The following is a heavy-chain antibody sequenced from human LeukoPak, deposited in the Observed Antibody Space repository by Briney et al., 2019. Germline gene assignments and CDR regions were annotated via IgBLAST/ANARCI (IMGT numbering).Heavy chain of an antibody. J-gene: IGHJ4*02. CDR3: ARGLSDWLLYYFDY. V-gene: IGHV1-8*01. D-gene: IGHD3-9*01. Sequence: ASVKVSCKASGYTFTNYDINWVRQATGQGLEWMGWMNPNSGNTGYAQKFQGRVTMTRNTSISTAYMELSSLRFEDTAVYYCARGLSDWLLYYFDYWGQGTLVTVSS. CDR1: GYTFTNYD. CDR2: MNPNSGNT.